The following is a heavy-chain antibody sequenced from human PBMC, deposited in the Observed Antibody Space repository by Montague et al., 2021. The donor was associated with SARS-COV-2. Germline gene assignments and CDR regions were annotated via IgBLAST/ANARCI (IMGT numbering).Heavy chain of an antibody. V-gene: IGHV4-34*01. D-gene: IGHD3/OR15-3a*01. CDR3: ARLRDGVVPSPILGTGPYFTYYYMDV. Sequence: SETLSLTCAVYGGSFGGHYWSWIRQPPGKGLEWIGEISHGGSTNYNPSLKNRLTISADTSKNQFSLKLTSVAATDTAVYYCARLRDGVVPSPILGTGPYFTYYYMDVWGKGTTVTVS. CDR1: GGSFGGHY. J-gene: IGHJ6*03. CDR2: ISHGGST.